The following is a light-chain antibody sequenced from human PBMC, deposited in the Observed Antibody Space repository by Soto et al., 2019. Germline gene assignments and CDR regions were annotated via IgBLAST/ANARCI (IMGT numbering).Light chain of an antibody. Sequence: IKLNQSPSALSASIGDRVTIACRASQGISSYLGWYQQKPGKAPNLLIYDASTLHSGVPSRFSGGGSGTDFTLTICSLQPEDFATYYSQQANFYLSRFGGGANVAIK. J-gene: IGKJ4*01. CDR2: DAS. CDR1: QGISSY. CDR3: QQANFYLSR. V-gene: IGKV1-9*01.